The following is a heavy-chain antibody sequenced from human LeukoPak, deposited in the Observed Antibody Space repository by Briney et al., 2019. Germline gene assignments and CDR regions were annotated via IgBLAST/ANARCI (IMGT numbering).Heavy chain of an antibody. D-gene: IGHD3-3*01. J-gene: IGHJ4*02. CDR2: IYYSGST. CDR3: ARVWFLEWVYFDY. V-gene: IGHV4-39*07. CDR1: GGSISSSSYY. Sequence: SETLSLTCTVSGGSISSSSYYWGWIRQPPGKGLEWIGSIYYSGSTYYNPSLKSRVTISVDTSKNQFSLKLSSVTAADTAVYYCARVWFLEWVYFDYWGQGTLVTVSS.